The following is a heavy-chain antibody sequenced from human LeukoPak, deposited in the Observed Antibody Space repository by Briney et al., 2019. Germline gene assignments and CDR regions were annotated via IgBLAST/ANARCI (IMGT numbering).Heavy chain of an antibody. V-gene: IGHV3-21*01. CDR3: ARSGWFGELGFDY. Sequence: GTSLRLSCAASGFTFSSYTMNWVRQAPGKGLEWVSSISSSSSYIYHADSVKGRFTFSRDNAKNSLYLQMNSLRAEDTAVYYCARSGWFGELGFDYWGQGTLVTVSS. CDR2: ISSSSSYI. J-gene: IGHJ4*02. D-gene: IGHD3-10*01. CDR1: GFTFSSYT.